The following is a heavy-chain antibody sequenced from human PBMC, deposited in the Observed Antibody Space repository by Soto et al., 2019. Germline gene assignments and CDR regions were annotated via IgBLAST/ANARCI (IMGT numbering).Heavy chain of an antibody. V-gene: IGHV3-30*18. CDR3: AKERLKYSSSWYTGFYYYGMDV. CDR2: ISYDGSNK. Sequence: PGGSLRLSCAASGFTFSSYGMHWVRQAPGKGLEWVAVISYDGSNKYYADSVKGRFTISRDNSKNTLYLQMNSLRAEDTAVYYCAKERLKYSSSWYTGFYYYGMDVWGQGTTVTVSS. J-gene: IGHJ6*02. CDR1: GFTFSSYG. D-gene: IGHD6-13*01.